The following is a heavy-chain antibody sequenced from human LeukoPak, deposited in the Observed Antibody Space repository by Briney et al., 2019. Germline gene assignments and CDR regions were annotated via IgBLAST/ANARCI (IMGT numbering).Heavy chain of an antibody. CDR1: GYTFTSYD. Sequence: GASVKVSCKASGYTFTSYDINWVRQATGQGLEWMGWMNPNSGNTGYAQKFQGRVTITRDTSISTAYMELSRLRSDDTAVYYCAREGYDYVWGSCRPGDAFDIWGQGTMVTVSS. V-gene: IGHV1-8*03. J-gene: IGHJ3*02. CDR3: AREGYDYVWGSCRPGDAFDI. CDR2: MNPNSGNT. D-gene: IGHD3-16*02.